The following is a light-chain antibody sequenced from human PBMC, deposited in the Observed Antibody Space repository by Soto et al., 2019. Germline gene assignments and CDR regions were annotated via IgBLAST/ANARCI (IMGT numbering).Light chain of an antibody. Sequence: DIQMTQSPSTLSASVGDRVTITCRDSQSISSWLAWYQQKPGKAPNLLIYDASSLESGVPSRFSGSGSGTEFTLTISSLQPDDFATYYCQQYNSYSRTFGQGTKVDIK. CDR3: QQYNSYSRT. V-gene: IGKV1-5*01. CDR2: DAS. CDR1: QSISSW. J-gene: IGKJ1*01.